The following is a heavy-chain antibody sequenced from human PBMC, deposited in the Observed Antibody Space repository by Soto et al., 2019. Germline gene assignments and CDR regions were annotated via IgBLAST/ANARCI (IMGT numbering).Heavy chain of an antibody. CDR2: IIHIFGTA. CDR3: ARHVPAAGYYSGMDV. V-gene: IGHV1-69*12. D-gene: IGHD2-2*01. Sequence: QVQLVQSGAEVKKPGSSVKVSCKASGGTFSSYAISWVRQAHGQGLEWMGGIIHIFGTAKYAQKFEGRVTITADESTSTAYMELRTLRSEDTAVYYCARHVPAAGYYSGMDVWGQGTPVTVS. CDR1: GGTFSSYA. J-gene: IGHJ6*02.